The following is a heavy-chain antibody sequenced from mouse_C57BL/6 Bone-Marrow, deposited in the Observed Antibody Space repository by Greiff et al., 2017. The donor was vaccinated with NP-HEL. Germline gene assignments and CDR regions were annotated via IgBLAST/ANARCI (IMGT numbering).Heavy chain of an antibody. D-gene: IGHD2-4*01. CDR1: GYTFTSYW. CDR3: SRLRRRYFDY. V-gene: IGHV1-50*01. J-gene: IGHJ2*01. CDR2: IDPSDSYT. Sequence: QVQLQQPGAELVKPGASVKLSCKASGYTFTSYWMQWVKQRPGQGLEWIGEIDPSDSYTNYNQKFKGKATLTVDTSSSTAYMQISSLTSENSAVYYCSRLRRRYFDYWGQGTTLTVS.